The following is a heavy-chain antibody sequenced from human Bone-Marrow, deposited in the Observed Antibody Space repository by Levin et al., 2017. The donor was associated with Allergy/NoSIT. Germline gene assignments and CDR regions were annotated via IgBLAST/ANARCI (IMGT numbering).Heavy chain of an antibody. CDR2: IKQDGSEK. J-gene: IGHJ3*02. CDR3: AREPYYYDSSGYPAFDI. Sequence: ETLSLTCAASGFTFSSYWMSWVRQAPGKGLEWVANIKQDGSEKYYVDSVKGRFTISRDNAKNSLYLQMNSLRAEDTAVYYCAREPYYYDSSGYPAFDIWGQGTMVTVSS. D-gene: IGHD3-22*01. V-gene: IGHV3-7*01. CDR1: GFTFSSYW.